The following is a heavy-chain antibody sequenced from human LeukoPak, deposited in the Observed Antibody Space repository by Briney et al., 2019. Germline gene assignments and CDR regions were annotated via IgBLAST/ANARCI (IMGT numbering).Heavy chain of an antibody. V-gene: IGHV3-7*03. CDR2: IKQDGSEK. D-gene: IGHD3-10*01. Sequence: PGGSLRLFCAASGFTFSSYWMSWVRQAPGKGLEWVANIKQDGSEKYYVDSVKGRFTISRDNAKNSLYLQMNSLRAEDTAVYYCARAIGRGVIDYWGQGTLVTVSS. CDR3: ARAIGRGVIDY. CDR1: GFTFSSYW. J-gene: IGHJ4*02.